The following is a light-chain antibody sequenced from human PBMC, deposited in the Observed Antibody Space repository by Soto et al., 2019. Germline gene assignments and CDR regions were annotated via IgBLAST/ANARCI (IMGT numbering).Light chain of an antibody. CDR1: HDVRSW. Sequence: DIQMTQSPSSVSASVGDRVTISCRASHDVRSWLAWYQQKPGKAPNLLNYGASTLQSGVPSRFSDSGSGTDFPLTISSLQPEDFATYYCQQANGDPWTFGQGTKVEIK. J-gene: IGKJ1*01. CDR3: QQANGDPWT. V-gene: IGKV1-12*02. CDR2: GAS.